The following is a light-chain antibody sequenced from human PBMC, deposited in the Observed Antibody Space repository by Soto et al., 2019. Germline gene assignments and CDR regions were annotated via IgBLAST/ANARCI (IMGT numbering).Light chain of an antibody. Sequence: EIVMTQSPATLSVSPGERATLSCRASQSVSSNLAWYQQKPGQAPRLLIYGASTRATDVPDRFSGSGSGTDFTLSISRLEPEDFALYYCQQYGYSPITFGQGTRLENK. CDR2: GAS. CDR3: QQYGYSPIT. V-gene: IGKV3D-15*01. J-gene: IGKJ5*01. CDR1: QSVSSN.